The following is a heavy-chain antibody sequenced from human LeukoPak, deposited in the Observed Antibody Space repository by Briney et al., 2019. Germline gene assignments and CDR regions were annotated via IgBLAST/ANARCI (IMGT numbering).Heavy chain of an antibody. CDR1: GFTFGNYA. J-gene: IGHJ3*02. CDR3: ARVPPEDRNNNESYDAFDM. D-gene: IGHD1-14*01. CDR2: INHSGTT. Sequence: GSLRLSCAASGFTFGNYAMHWVRQPPGKGLEWIGEINHSGTTVYSPSLKSRVTISVDTSKNQVSLNVTSVTAADTATYYCARVPPEDRNNNESYDAFDMWGQGTMVTVSS. V-gene: IGHV4-34*01.